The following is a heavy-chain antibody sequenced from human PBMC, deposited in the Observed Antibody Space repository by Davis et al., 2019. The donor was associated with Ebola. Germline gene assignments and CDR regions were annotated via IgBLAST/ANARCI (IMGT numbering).Heavy chain of an antibody. D-gene: IGHD2-21*01. Sequence: PGGSLRLSCAASGFTFSDYYMSWIRQAPGKGLEWVSYISSSGSTIYYADSVKGRFTISRDNAKNSLYLQMNSLRAEDTAVYYCARDLSVVIAIQNDAFDIWGQGTMVTVSS. J-gene: IGHJ3*02. V-gene: IGHV3-11*01. CDR3: ARDLSVVIAIQNDAFDI. CDR2: ISSSGSTI. CDR1: GFTFSDYY.